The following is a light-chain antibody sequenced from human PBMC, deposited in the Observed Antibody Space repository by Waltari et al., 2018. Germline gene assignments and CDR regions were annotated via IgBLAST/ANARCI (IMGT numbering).Light chain of an antibody. J-gene: IGLJ3*02. V-gene: IGLV8-61*01. Sequence: QTVVTQEPSFSVSPGGTATLTCGLDSGAVPSSYFPSWYQQTPGQAPRTLIYSTNTRSSGVTDRFSGSILGNKAALTITGAHADDESDYYCVLYMGSGSYWVFGGGTKLTVL. CDR1: SGAVPSSYF. CDR3: VLYMGSGSYWV. CDR2: STN.